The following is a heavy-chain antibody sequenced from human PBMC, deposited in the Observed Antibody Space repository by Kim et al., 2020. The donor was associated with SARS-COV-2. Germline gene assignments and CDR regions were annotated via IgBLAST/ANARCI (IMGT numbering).Heavy chain of an antibody. CDR3: ARHREYCSSTSCPSGYYYYYGMDV. J-gene: IGHJ6*02. V-gene: IGHV5-51*01. D-gene: IGHD2-2*01. CDR2: IYPGDSDT. Sequence: GESLKISCKGSGYSFTSYWIGWVRQMPGKGLEWMGIIYPGDSDTRYSPSFQGQVTISADKSISTAYLQWSSLKASDTAMYYCARHREYCSSTSCPSGYYYYYGMDVWGQGTTVTVSS. CDR1: GYSFTSYW.